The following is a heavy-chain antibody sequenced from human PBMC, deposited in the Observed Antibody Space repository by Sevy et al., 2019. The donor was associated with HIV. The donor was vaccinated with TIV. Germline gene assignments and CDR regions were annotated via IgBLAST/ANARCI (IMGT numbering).Heavy chain of an antibody. J-gene: IGHJ6*02. CDR1: GFTFSNYA. CDR3: ARDLEVYGGWEQTSQGMDV. Sequence: GGSLRLSCAASGFTFSNYAMHWVRQAPGKGLEWVAVISYEGSNKYYADSVRGRFTIARDSSKNTLYLQMNSLRPEDTAVYYCARDLEVYGGWEQTSQGMDVWGQGTTVTVSS. V-gene: IGHV3-30-3*01. D-gene: IGHD1-26*01. CDR2: ISYEGSNK.